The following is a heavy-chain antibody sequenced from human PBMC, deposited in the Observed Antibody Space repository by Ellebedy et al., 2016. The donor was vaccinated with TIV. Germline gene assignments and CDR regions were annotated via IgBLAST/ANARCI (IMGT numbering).Heavy chain of an antibody. Sequence: ASVKVSCKASGYTFTTFGISWVRQAPGKGLEWMGWSSADNGHTKYSQKFQPRVTITRDTSASTAYMELSSLKSEDTAVYYCARDARGSFYYYGMDVWGQGTTVTVSS. J-gene: IGHJ6*02. CDR1: GYTFTTFG. CDR3: ARDARGSFYYYGMDV. D-gene: IGHD2-15*01. V-gene: IGHV1-18*04. CDR2: SSADNGHT.